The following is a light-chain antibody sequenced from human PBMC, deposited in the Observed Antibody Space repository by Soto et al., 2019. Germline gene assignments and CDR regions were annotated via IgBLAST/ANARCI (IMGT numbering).Light chain of an antibody. Sequence: EVVLTRSPASLSWAPGEITTLSCRASQFLSSYLAWYQQKPGQPPRLLIYDTSNRATGIPARFSGSRSGTDFTLTISSLEPEDFGVYFCHQRNKFGQGTRLEIK. V-gene: IGKV3-11*01. CDR1: QFLSSY. J-gene: IGKJ5*01. CDR2: DTS. CDR3: HQRNK.